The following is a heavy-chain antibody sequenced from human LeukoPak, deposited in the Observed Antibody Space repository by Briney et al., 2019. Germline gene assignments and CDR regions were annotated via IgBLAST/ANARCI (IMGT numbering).Heavy chain of an antibody. CDR1: GGTFNSHT. J-gene: IGHJ4*02. Sequence: SVKVSFQGSGGTFNSHTIRWVGPSPCKGLEWMGRIVPVVAIAHYSQQFQDRVTITADKASSTVYMEVSSLRFEDTAIYYCARGISRLEYWGQGTLVTVST. CDR2: IVPVVAIA. V-gene: IGHV1-69*02. D-gene: IGHD3-10*01. CDR3: ARGISRLEY.